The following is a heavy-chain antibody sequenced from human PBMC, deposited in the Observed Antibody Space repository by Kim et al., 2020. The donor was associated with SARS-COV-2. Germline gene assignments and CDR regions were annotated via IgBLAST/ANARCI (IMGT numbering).Heavy chain of an antibody. CDR1: GFTFSDYY. CDR3: ARDHCSSTSCYPYYYYYYGMDV. Sequence: LSLTCAASGFTFSDYYMSWIRQAPGKGLEWVSYISSSGSTIYYADSVKGRFTISRDNAKNSLYLQMNSLRAEDTAVYYCARDHCSSTSCYPYYYYYYGMDVWGQGTTVTVSS. CDR2: ISSSGSTI. J-gene: IGHJ6*02. D-gene: IGHD2-2*01. V-gene: IGHV3-11*01.